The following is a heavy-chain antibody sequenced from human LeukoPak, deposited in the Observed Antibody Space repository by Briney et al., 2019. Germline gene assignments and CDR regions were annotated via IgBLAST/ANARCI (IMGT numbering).Heavy chain of an antibody. V-gene: IGHV4-39*01. J-gene: IGHJ4*02. D-gene: IGHD2-8*01. CDR3: AKHGVQCINGVFFDQ. CDR1: GGSIRGSNHY. CDR2: MYYVGST. Sequence: SETLSLTCTVSGGSIRGSNHYWDWIRQPPGKGLEWIGSMYYVGSTYYNPSLKSRVTISVDTSRNQFSLNLNSVTAADTAVYYCAKHGVQCINGVFFDQWGQGTPVTVSS.